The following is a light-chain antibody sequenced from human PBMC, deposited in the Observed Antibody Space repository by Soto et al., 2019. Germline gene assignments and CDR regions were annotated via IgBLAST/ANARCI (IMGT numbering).Light chain of an antibody. J-gene: IGKJ1*01. CDR3: QQTDSFPRT. V-gene: IGKV1-39*01. Sequence: DIQMTQSPSSLSAAVGDRFTITCLASQSISSYLNWYQHKTGKAPKLLIYAASSLHTGVPSRFSGSRSGTDFAITISTLQRDDFATYYCQQTDSFPRTFGQVTKVAIK. CDR2: AAS. CDR1: QSISSY.